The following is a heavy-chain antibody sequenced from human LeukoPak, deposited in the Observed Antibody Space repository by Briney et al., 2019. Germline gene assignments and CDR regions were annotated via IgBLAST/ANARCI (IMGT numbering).Heavy chain of an antibody. CDR3: ARDRCSSTSCGGRAFDI. CDR1: GFTFSSYS. CDR2: MKPDGSQK. J-gene: IGHJ3*02. D-gene: IGHD2-2*01. Sequence: GGSLRLSCAASGFTFSSYSMNWVRQAPGKGLEWVANMKPDGSQKYYVDSVKGRFTISRDNAKNSLYLQMNSLRAEDTAVYYCARDRCSSTSCGGRAFDIWGQGTMVTVSS. V-gene: IGHV3-7*01.